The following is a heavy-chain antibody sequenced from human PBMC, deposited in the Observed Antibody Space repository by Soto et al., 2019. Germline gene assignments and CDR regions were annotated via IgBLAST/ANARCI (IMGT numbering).Heavy chain of an antibody. Sequence: QVQLVESGGGVVQPGRSLRLSCAASGFTFSSYGMHWVRQAPGKGLEWVAGISYDGSNKYYADSVKGRFTISRDNSKNSLYLQMKSLRAEDTAVYYCVGIGQLGHKFDYWGQGTLVTVSS. J-gene: IGHJ4*02. CDR2: ISYDGSNK. CDR3: VGIGQLGHKFDY. V-gene: IGHV3-30*03. D-gene: IGHD6-6*01. CDR1: GFTFSSYG.